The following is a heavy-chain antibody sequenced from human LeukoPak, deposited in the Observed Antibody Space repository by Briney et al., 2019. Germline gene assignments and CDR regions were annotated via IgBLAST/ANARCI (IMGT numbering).Heavy chain of an antibody. Sequence: SQTLSLTCTVSGGSISSGGYYWSWIRQPPGKGLEWIGYIYHSGSTYYNPSLKSRVTISVDTSKNQFSLKLSSVTAADTAVYYCARDTKRWNDVIHAFDIWGQGTMVTVSS. V-gene: IGHV4-30-2*01. CDR1: GGSISSGGYY. J-gene: IGHJ3*02. CDR3: ARDTKRWNDVIHAFDI. CDR2: IYHSGST. D-gene: IGHD1-1*01.